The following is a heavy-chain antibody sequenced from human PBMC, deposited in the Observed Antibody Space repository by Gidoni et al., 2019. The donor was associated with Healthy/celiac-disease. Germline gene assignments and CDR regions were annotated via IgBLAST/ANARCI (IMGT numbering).Heavy chain of an antibody. CDR1: GGSISSGGYY. J-gene: IGHJ3*02. D-gene: IGHD2-15*01. V-gene: IGHV4-31*03. CDR2: IFYSGST. Sequence: HVQLQESGPGLVKPSQTLSLTCPVSGGSISSGGYYWSWISQHPGKGLEWIGYIFYSGSTYYNPSLKSRVTISVDTSKNQFSLKLSSVTAADTAVHYCARAEVKGWAFDIWGQGTMVTVSS. CDR3: ARAEVKGWAFDI.